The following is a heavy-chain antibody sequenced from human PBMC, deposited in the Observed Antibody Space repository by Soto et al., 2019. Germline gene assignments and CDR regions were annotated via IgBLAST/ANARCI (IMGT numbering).Heavy chain of an antibody. V-gene: IGHV4-61*01. Sequence: SETLSLTCTVSGGSVSSGNYYWSWIRQPPGKGLEWIGYIYYSGSTNYNPSLKSRVTISVDTSKNQFSLKLSSVTAADTAVYYCAREDYEVRKYGMDVWGQGTTVTVSS. CDR3: AREDYEVRKYGMDV. CDR2: IYYSGST. D-gene: IGHD4-17*01. CDR1: GGSVSSGNYY. J-gene: IGHJ6*02.